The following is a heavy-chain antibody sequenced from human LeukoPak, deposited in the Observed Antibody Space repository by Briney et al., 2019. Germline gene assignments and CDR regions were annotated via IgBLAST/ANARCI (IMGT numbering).Heavy chain of an antibody. Sequence: GASVKVSCKASGYTFSSYGISWVRQAPGQGLEWMGWISVYNGNTNYAQKLQGRVTMTTDTSTSTAYMELRSLRSDDTALYYCARVYLGITMIVVVMGDYWGQGTLVTVPS. V-gene: IGHV1-18*01. CDR2: ISVYNGNT. D-gene: IGHD3-22*01. J-gene: IGHJ4*02. CDR3: ARVYLGITMIVVVMGDY. CDR1: GYTFSSYG.